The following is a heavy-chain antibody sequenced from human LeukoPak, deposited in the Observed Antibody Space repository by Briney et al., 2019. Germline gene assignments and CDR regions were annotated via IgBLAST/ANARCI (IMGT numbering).Heavy chain of an antibody. CDR1: GGSISSYY. CDR3: ARTLWNTVAGTVWFDP. D-gene: IGHD6-19*01. CDR2: IYTSGST. Sequence: PSETLSLTCTVSGGSISSYYWSWIRQPAGKGLEWIGRIYTSGSTNYNPSLKSRVTISVDTSKNQFSLKLSSVTAADTAVYYCARTLWNTVAGTVWFDPWGQGTLVTVSS. V-gene: IGHV4-4*07. J-gene: IGHJ5*02.